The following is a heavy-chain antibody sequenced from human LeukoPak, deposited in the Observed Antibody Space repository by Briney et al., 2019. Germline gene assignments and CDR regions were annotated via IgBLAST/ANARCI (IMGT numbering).Heavy chain of an antibody. D-gene: IGHD6-6*01. Sequence: SETLSLTCPVSGGSISSFYWSWIRQPPGKGLEWIGYIYSSGSTNYNPSLKSRVTISVDTSKNQFSLKLSSVTAADTAVYYCARGLEFDYWGQGTLVTVSS. CDR1: GGSISSFY. CDR2: IYSSGST. V-gene: IGHV4-59*08. J-gene: IGHJ4*02. CDR3: ARGLEFDY.